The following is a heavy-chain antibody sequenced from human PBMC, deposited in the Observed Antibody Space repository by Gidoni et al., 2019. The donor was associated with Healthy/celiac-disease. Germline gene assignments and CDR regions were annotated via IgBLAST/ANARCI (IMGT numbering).Heavy chain of an antibody. CDR1: GFTFSSYG. J-gene: IGHJ3*02. CDR3: ARDGEMATIPVSPSAFDI. CDR2: IWYDGSNK. Sequence: QVQLVESGGGVVQPGRSLRLSCAASGFTFSSYGRHWVRQAPGKGLEWVAVIWYDGSNKYYADSVKGRFTISRDNSKNTLYLQMNSLRAEDTAVYYCARDGEMATIPVSPSAFDIWGQGTMVTVSS. D-gene: IGHD5-12*01. V-gene: IGHV3-33*01.